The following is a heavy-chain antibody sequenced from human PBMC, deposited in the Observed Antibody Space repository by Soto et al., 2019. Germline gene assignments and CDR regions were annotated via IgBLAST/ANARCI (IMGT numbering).Heavy chain of an antibody. CDR3: ARVLLTDYGDYDVYYYYGMDV. D-gene: IGHD4-17*01. CDR1: GFTFSSYA. V-gene: IGHV3-30-3*01. Sequence: QVQLVESGGGVVQPGRSLRLSCAASGFTFSSYAMHWVRQAPGKGLEWVAVISYDGSNKYYADSVKGRFTIYRDNSKNTVYMQMNSQRAEDTAVYYCARVLLTDYGDYDVYYYYGMDVWGQGTTVTVSS. CDR2: ISYDGSNK. J-gene: IGHJ6*02.